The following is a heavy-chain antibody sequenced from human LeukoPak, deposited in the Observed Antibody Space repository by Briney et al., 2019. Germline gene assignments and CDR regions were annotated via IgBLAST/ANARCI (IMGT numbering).Heavy chain of an antibody. CDR2: ITSSSSYI. CDR1: GFTFSSYT. J-gene: IGHJ3*02. V-gene: IGHV3-21*01. Sequence: GGSLRLSCAASGFTFSSYTMNWVRQAPGKGPEWVSSITSSSSYIYYADSVKGRFTISRDNAKNSLYLQMNSLRAEDTAVYYCARVEMATVGAFDIWGQGTMVTVSS. CDR3: ARVEMATVGAFDI. D-gene: IGHD5-24*01.